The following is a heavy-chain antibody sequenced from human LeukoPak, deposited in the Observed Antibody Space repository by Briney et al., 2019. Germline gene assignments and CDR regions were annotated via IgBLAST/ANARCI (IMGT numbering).Heavy chain of an antibody. CDR3: ARGYWFDP. CDR2: INHSGST. CDR1: GVSFSGYY. Sequence: SETLSLTCAVYGVSFSGYYWSWIRQPPGKGLEWIGEINHSGSTNYNPSLKSRVTISVDTSKNQFSLKLSSVIAADTAVYYCARGYWFDPWGQGTLVTVSS. J-gene: IGHJ5*02. V-gene: IGHV4-34*01.